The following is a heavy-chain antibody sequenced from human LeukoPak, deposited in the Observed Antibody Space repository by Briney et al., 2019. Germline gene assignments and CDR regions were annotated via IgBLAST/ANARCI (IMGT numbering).Heavy chain of an antibody. V-gene: IGHV3-30*04. J-gene: IGHJ6*03. CDR1: GFTFSSYA. Sequence: GGSLRLSCAASGFTFSSYAMDWVRQAPGKGLEWVAVISYDGSNKYYADSVKGRFTISRDNAKNSLYLEMNSLKAEDTAVYYCARDLARTLNYYYYMDVWGKGTTVTVSS. CDR2: ISYDGSNK. CDR3: ARDLARTLNYYYYMDV. D-gene: IGHD5-12*01.